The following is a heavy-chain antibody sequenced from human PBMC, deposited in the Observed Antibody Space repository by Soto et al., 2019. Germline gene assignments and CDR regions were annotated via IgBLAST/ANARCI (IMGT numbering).Heavy chain of an antibody. D-gene: IGHD3-22*01. V-gene: IGHV3-30-3*01. CDR1: GFTFSSYA. J-gene: IGHJ4*02. CDR3: ARDGMYYYDRSGYFSY. CDR2: ISYDGSNK. Sequence: PGGSLRLSCAASGFTFSSYAMHWVRQAPGKGLEWVAVISYDGSNKYYADSVKGRFTISRDNAKNTLYLQMNSLRAEDTAVDYCARDGMYYYDRSGYFSYWGQGTLVTVSS.